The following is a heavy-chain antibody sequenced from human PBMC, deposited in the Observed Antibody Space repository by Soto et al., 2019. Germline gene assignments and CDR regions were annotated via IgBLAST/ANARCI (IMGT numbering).Heavy chain of an antibody. Sequence: SETLSLTCAVYGGSFSGYFWSWIRQPPGKGLEWFGEINHRGSTHYNPSLKSRVTISVDTSKNQFSLKLRSVTAADMAVYHCARFGPTGTTPDWGQGTLVTVSS. CDR2: INHRGST. D-gene: IGHD1-1*01. CDR3: ARFGPTGTTPD. CDR1: GGSFSGYF. J-gene: IGHJ4*02. V-gene: IGHV4-34*01.